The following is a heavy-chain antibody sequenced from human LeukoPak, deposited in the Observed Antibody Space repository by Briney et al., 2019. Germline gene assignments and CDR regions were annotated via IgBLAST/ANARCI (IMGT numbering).Heavy chain of an antibody. D-gene: IGHD6-19*01. J-gene: IGHJ5*02. CDR2: INHSGST. Sequence: SETLSLTCAVYGVSFSGYYWSWIRQPPGKGLEWIGEINHSGSTNYNPSLKSRVTISVDTSKNQFSLKLSSVTAADTTAYYCARLRGATVAHNWFDPWGQGTLVTVSS. CDR1: GVSFSGYY. CDR3: ARLRGATVAHNWFDP. V-gene: IGHV4-34*01.